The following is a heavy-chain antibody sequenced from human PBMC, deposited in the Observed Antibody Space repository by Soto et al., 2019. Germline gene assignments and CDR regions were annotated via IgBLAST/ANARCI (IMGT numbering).Heavy chain of an antibody. D-gene: IGHD3-3*01. CDR3: ARDTGTYSDFWRRYYKINYFDY. CDR2: IYYSGST. Sequence: TSETLSLTCTVSGGSVSSGSYYWSWIRQPPGKGLEWIGYIYYSGSTNYNPSLKSRVTISVDTSKNQFSLKLSSVTAADTAVYYCARDTGTYSDFWRRYYKINYFDYWGQGTLVTVSS. J-gene: IGHJ4*02. CDR1: GGSVSSGSYY. V-gene: IGHV4-61*01.